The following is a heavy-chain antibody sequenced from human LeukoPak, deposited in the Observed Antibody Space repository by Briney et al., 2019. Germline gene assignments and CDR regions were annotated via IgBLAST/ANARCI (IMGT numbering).Heavy chain of an antibody. CDR1: GYTFTGYY. CDR3: ARDLNYYDSSGYWDS. V-gene: IGHV1-2*02. CDR2: INPNSGGT. Sequence: GASVKVSCKASGYTFTGYYMHWVRQAPGQGLEWMGWINPNSGGTNYAQKFQGRVTMTRDTSISTAYMELSRLRSDDTAVYYCARDLNYYDSSGYWDSWGQGTLVTVSS. D-gene: IGHD3-22*01. J-gene: IGHJ4*02.